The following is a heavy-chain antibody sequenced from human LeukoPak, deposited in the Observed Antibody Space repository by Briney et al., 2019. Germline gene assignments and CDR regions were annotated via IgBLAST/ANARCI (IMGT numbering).Heavy chain of an antibody. CDR3: VKDAATA. D-gene: IGHD6-25*01. CDR1: GLTFSDHC. Sequence: GGSLRLSCAASGLTFSDHCFNWVRQAPGKGLEWVAKMNQDGSEKYYVGSVRGRFTISRDNAKNSVYLQMDSLRAEDTALYYCVKDAATAWGQGTLVTVSS. CDR2: MNQDGSEK. J-gene: IGHJ5*02. V-gene: IGHV3-7*01.